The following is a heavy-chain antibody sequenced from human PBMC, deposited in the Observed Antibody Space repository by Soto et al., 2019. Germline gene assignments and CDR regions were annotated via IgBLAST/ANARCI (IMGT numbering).Heavy chain of an antibody. CDR2: INPNSGGT. D-gene: IGHD5-18*01. CDR1: GYTXTGYY. J-gene: IGHJ5*02. Sequence: SXKVSFKASGYTXTGYYMNLVRQAPGQGLEWMGWINPNSGGTNYAQKFQVRVTMTRDTSIIKAYMELSRMRSDYTSVYYCVKTLVSGYSYGLIDPWGQGTLGTVS. CDR3: VKTLVSGYSYGLIDP. V-gene: IGHV1-2*02.